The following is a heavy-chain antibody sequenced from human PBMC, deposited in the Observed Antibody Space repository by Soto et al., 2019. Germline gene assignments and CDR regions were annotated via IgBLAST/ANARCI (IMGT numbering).Heavy chain of an antibody. D-gene: IGHD6-19*01. CDR2: IYYSGST. J-gene: IGHJ4*02. Sequence: PSETLCLTCTVSGGSISGGDCYWSWIRQPPGKGLEWIGYIYYSGSTYYNPSLKSRVTISVDTSKNQFSLKLSSVTAADTAMYYCARVSSGWYKTFDYWGQGTLVTVSS. CDR3: ARVSSGWYKTFDY. CDR1: GGSISGGDCY. V-gene: IGHV4-30-4*01.